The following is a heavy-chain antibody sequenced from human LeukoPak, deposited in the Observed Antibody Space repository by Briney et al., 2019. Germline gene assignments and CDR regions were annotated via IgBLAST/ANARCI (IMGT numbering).Heavy chain of an antibody. V-gene: IGHV3-48*01. Sequence: GGSLRLSCVGSGFTFGESWMNWVRQAPGKGLEWVSYISSSGSTIYYADSVKGRFTISRDKAKNSLYLQMNSLRAEDTAVYYCAELGITMIGGVWGKGTTVTISS. CDR3: AELGITMIGGV. CDR1: GFTFGESW. D-gene: IGHD3-10*02. J-gene: IGHJ6*04. CDR2: ISSSGSTI.